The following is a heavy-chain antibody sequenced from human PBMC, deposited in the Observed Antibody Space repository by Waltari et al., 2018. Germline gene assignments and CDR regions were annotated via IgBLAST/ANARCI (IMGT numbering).Heavy chain of an antibody. V-gene: IGHV4-34*01. Sequence: QVQLQQWGAGLLKPSETLSLTCAVYGGSFSGYYWSWIRQPPGKGLEWIGEINHSGSTNYHPSLKSRVTISVDTSKNQFSLKLSSVTAADTAVYYCARGGRGYCSGGSCYNLYYYYGMDVWGQGTTVTVSS. CDR2: INHSGST. CDR1: GGSFSGYY. D-gene: IGHD2-15*01. J-gene: IGHJ6*02. CDR3: ARGGRGYCSGGSCYNLYYYYGMDV.